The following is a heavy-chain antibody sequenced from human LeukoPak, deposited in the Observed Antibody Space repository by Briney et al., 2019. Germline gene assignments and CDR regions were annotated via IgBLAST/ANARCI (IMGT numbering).Heavy chain of an antibody. CDR1: GGTFSSYA. J-gene: IGHJ5*02. V-gene: IGHV1-69*13. Sequence: SVKVSCTASGGTFSSYAISWVRQAPGQGLEWMGGIIPIFGTANYAQKFQGRGTITADESTSTAYMELSSLRSEDTAVYYCAREAGYSYGYGGNWFDPWGQGTLVTVSS. CDR3: AREAGYSYGYGGNWFDP. D-gene: IGHD5-18*01. CDR2: IIPIFGTA.